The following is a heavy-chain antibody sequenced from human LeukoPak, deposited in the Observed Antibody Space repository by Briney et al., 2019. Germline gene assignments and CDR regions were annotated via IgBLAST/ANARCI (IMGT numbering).Heavy chain of an antibody. Sequence: SETLSLTCAVYGGSFSGYYWSWIRQPPGKGLEWIGEINHSGSTNYNPSLKSRVTISVDTSKNQFSLKLNSVTAADTAVYYCARDRAPYCSSISCYQGHDYWGQGTLVTVSS. V-gene: IGHV4-34*01. D-gene: IGHD2-2*01. CDR3: ARDRAPYCSSISCYQGHDY. CDR2: INHSGST. CDR1: GGSFSGYY. J-gene: IGHJ4*02.